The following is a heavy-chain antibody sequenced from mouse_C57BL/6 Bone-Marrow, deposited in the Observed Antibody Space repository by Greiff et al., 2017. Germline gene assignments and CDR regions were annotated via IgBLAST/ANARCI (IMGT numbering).Heavy chain of an antibody. V-gene: IGHV5-2*01. Sequence: DVKLVESGGGLVQPGESLKLSCESNEYEFPSHDMSWVRKTPEKRLELVAAINSDGGSTYYPDTMERRFIISRDNTKKTLYLQMSSLRSEDTALYYCARHPIYYDYDGYFDYWGQGTTLTVSS. D-gene: IGHD2-4*01. J-gene: IGHJ2*01. CDR1: EYEFPSHD. CDR2: INSDGGST. CDR3: ARHPIYYDYDGYFDY.